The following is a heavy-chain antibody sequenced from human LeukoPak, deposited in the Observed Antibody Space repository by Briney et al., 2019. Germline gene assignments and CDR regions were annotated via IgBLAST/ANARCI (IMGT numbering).Heavy chain of an antibody. V-gene: IGHV4-39*01. CDR1: GFTFSSYA. J-gene: IGHJ4*02. CDR3: ARQGDGGRAYDH. Sequence: GSLRLSCAASGFTFSSYAMSWIRQPPGKGLEWIGTISDSGNTYYNPSLRSRVTISEDTSKNQFSLKLTSVTAADTAVYYCARQGDGGRAYDHWGQGTLVTVSS. CDR2: ISDSGNT. D-gene: IGHD4-23*01.